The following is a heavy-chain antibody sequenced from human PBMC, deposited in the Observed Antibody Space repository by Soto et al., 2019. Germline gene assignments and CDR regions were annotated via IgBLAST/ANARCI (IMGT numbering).Heavy chain of an antibody. V-gene: IGHV3-21*01. D-gene: IGHD6-13*01. CDR3: ARAQQQLVKTYYYYYMDV. Sequence: GGSLRLSCAASGFTFSSYAMSWVRQAPGKGLEWVSSISSSSSYIYYADSVKGRFTISRDNAKNSLYLQMNSLRAEDTAVYYCARAQQQLVKTYYYYYMDVWGKGTTVTVSS. CDR1: GFTFSSYA. J-gene: IGHJ6*03. CDR2: ISSSSSYI.